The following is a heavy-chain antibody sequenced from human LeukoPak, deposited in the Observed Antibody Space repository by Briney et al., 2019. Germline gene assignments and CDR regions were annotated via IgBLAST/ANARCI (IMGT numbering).Heavy chain of an antibody. V-gene: IGHV1-69*13. CDR2: IIPIFGTA. D-gene: IGHD2-2*01. Sequence: SVKVSCKASGGTFSGYDISWVRQAPGQGLEWMGGIIPIFGTANFAQKFQGRVTITGDESTSTAYMELSSLRSEDTAVYYCARNIVVVPEVDYYYYYIDVWGKGTTVTV. CDR1: GGTFSGYD. CDR3: ARNIVVVPEVDYYYYYIDV. J-gene: IGHJ6*03.